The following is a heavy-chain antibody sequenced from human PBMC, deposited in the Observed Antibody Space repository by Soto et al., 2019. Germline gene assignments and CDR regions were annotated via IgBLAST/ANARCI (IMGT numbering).Heavy chain of an antibody. V-gene: IGHV3-30-3*01. Sequence: GGSLRLSCAASGFTFKNYALHWVRQAPGKGLEWVAVISFDGDKRYYSDSVKGRFTISRDNLKATLYLQMNNLRDEDAALYFCAREDDYNYRYFNYGLDVWGQGTTVTVSS. D-gene: IGHD5-12*01. CDR1: GFTFKNYA. CDR3: AREDDYNYRYFNYGLDV. CDR2: ISFDGDKR. J-gene: IGHJ6*02.